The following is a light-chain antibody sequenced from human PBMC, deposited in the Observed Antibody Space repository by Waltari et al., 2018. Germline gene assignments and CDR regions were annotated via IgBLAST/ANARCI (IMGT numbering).Light chain of an antibody. CDR1: STDDGGYTY. J-gene: IGLJ1*01. CDR3: CSYAGSYTSLA. Sequence: QSALTQPRSVAGSPVQSVPISCTGTSTDDGGYTYASWYQQHPGKAPKLMIYDVSKRPSGVPDRFSGSKSGNTASLTISGLQAEDEADYYCCSYAGSYTSLAFGTGTKVTVL. V-gene: IGLV2-11*01. CDR2: DVS.